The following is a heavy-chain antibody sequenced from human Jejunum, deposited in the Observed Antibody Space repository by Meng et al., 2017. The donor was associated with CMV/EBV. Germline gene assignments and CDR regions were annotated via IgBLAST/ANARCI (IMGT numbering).Heavy chain of an antibody. D-gene: IGHD4-11*01. CDR1: GYSLSNAGMG. CDR2: IFSNDEK. V-gene: IGHV2-26*01. CDR3: ARISTTVSPGDC. Sequence: TGYSLSNAGMGVSWIRQPPGKALEWLAHIFSNDEKSYSTSLKSRLTISKDTSKSQVVLTMTNMDPVDTATYYCARISTTVSPGDCWGQGTLVTVSS. J-gene: IGHJ4*02.